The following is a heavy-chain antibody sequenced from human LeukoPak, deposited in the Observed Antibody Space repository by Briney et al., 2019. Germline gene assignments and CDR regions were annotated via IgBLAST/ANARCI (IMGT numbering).Heavy chain of an antibody. Sequence: PGGSLRLSCAASGFTFSNYYMSWIRQAPGKGLEWVSYISSSGSTVNYADSVKGRFTISRDNAKNSLYLQMNSLRAEDTALYYCAKGYGDYGGVLNYGMDVWGRGTTVTVSS. D-gene: IGHD4-17*01. CDR3: AKGYGDYGGVLNYGMDV. J-gene: IGHJ6*02. CDR2: ISSSGSTV. CDR1: GFTFSNYY. V-gene: IGHV3-11*01.